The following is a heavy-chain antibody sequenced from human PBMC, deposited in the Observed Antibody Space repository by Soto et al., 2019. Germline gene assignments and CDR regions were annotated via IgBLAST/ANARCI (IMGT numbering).Heavy chain of an antibody. CDR2: IYYSGST. CDR1: GGSISSYY. V-gene: IGHV4-59*08. CDR3: ASRYGSCFDY. J-gene: IGHJ4*02. D-gene: IGHD5-18*01. Sequence: QVQLQESGPGLVKPSETLSLTCTVSGGSISSYYWSWIRQPPGKGLEWIGYIYYSGSTNYHPSLQCPVTISLDTSKNQFALKLSSLTAADTAVYYCASRYGSCFDYCGQGNLVTVSS.